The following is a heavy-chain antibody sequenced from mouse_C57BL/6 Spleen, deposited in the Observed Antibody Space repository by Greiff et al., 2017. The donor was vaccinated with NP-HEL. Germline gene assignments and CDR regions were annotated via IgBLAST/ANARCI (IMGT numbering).Heavy chain of an antibody. J-gene: IGHJ2*01. CDR2: ISSGSSTI. D-gene: IGHD1-1*01. Sequence: EVKLVESGGGLVKPGGSLKLSCAASGFTFSDYGMHWVRQAPEKGLEWVAYISSGSSTIYYADTVKGRFTISRDNAKNTLFLQMTSLRSEDTAMYYCARITTVVAQFDYWGQGTTLTVSS. CDR1: GFTFSDYG. V-gene: IGHV5-17*01. CDR3: ARITTVVAQFDY.